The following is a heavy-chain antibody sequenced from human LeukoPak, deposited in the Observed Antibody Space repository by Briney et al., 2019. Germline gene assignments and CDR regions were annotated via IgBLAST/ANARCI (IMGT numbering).Heavy chain of an antibody. D-gene: IGHD6-19*01. CDR1: GGSINSYY. J-gene: IGHJ4*02. Sequence: SETLSLTCTVSGGSINSYYWSWIRQPAGKGLEWIGRIYTSGSTNYNPSLKSRVTMSVDTSKNQFSLKLSSVTAADTAVYYCARENSSGWFIFDYWGQGTLVTVSS. V-gene: IGHV4-4*07. CDR2: IYTSGST. CDR3: ARENSSGWFIFDY.